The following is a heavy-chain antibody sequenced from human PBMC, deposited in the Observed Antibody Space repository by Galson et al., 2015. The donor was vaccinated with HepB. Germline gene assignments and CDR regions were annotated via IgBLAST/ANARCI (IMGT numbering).Heavy chain of an antibody. CDR1: GGSTSSTNW. D-gene: IGHD2/OR15-2a*01. V-gene: IGHV4-4*02. Sequence: ETLSLTCAVSGGSTSSTNWWSWVRQPPGKGLEWIGEIYHSGSTNYNPSLKSRVTISVDKSTNQFSLKLSSVTAADTAVYYCALTSYSYGMDVWGQGTTVTVSS. J-gene: IGHJ6*02. CDR2: IYHSGST. CDR3: ALTSYSYGMDV.